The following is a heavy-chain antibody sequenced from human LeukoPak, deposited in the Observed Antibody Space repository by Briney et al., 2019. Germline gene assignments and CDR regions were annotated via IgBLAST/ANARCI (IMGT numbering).Heavy chain of an antibody. Sequence: SETLSLTCAVSGYSISSGYYWGWIRQPPGKGLEWIGSIYHSGSTYYNPSLKSRVTISVDTSKNQFSLKLSSVTAADTAVYYCARARGSGINNWFDPWGQGTLVTVSS. J-gene: IGHJ5*02. CDR2: IYHSGST. CDR1: GYSISSGYY. V-gene: IGHV4-38-2*01. CDR3: ARARGSGINNWFDP. D-gene: IGHD1-14*01.